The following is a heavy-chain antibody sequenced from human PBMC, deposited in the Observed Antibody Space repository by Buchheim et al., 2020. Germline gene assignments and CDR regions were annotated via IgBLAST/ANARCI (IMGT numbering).Heavy chain of an antibody. J-gene: IGHJ4*02. CDR2: IYYGGST. D-gene: IGHD6-19*01. Sequence: QLQLQESGPGLVKPSETLSLTCTVSGGSISSSSYSWGWIRQPPGKGLEWIGTIYYGGSTYYNPSFKSRVTISVDTSKNQFSLKLSSVTAADTAVYYCARRDVTAVAGQEVDYWGQGTL. V-gene: IGHV4-39*01. CDR3: ARRDVTAVAGQEVDY. CDR1: GGSISSSSYS.